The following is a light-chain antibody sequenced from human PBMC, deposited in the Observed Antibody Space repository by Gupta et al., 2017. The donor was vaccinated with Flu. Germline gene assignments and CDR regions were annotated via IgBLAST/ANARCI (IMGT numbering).Light chain of an antibody. Sequence: DIVLTQSPLSLTVTPGEPASISCRSSQSLLHTSGHNYLDWYLQKPVQSPQLLIFLGSKRASPVPHRLRASGSGTDFTLKMSRGEAEHVRVYYFRQPMQAPTTFGG. V-gene: IGKV2-28*01. CDR1: QSLLHTSGHNY. J-gene: IGKJ4*01. CDR3: RQPMQAPTT. CDR2: LGS.